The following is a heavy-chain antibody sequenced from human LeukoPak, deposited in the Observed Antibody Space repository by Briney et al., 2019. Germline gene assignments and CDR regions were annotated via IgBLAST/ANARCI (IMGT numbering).Heavy chain of an antibody. CDR1: GGSFSGYY. D-gene: IGHD3-16*01. J-gene: IGHJ6*03. CDR2: VYASGST. Sequence: SETLSLTCAVYGGSFSGYYWSWIRQPAGKGLEWIGRVYASGSTKYKSSLKSRVNMSVDTSKKQCSLKLTSVTAADTAVYYCAREINAYYYYYMDVWGTGTTVTISS. V-gene: IGHV4-4*07. CDR3: AREINAYYYYYMDV.